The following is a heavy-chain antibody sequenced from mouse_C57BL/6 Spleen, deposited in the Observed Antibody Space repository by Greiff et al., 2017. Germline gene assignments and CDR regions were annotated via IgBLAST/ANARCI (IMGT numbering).Heavy chain of an antibody. CDR2: IDPETGGT. CDR3: TRNGVNGYFDV. CDR1: GYTFTDYE. D-gene: IGHD2-2*01. Sequence: VQVVESGAELVRPGASVTLSCKASGYTFTDYEMHWVKQTPVHGLEWIGAIDPETGGTAYNQKFKGKAILTADKSSSTAYMELRSLTSEDSAVYYCTRNGVNGYFDVWGTGTTVTVSS. J-gene: IGHJ1*03. V-gene: IGHV1-15*01.